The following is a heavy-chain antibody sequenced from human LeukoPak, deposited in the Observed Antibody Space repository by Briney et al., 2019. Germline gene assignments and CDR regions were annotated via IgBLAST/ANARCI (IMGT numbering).Heavy chain of an antibody. V-gene: IGHV3-7*01. J-gene: IGHJ3*02. CDR3: ARDVHYAFDI. CDR2: IKQDGSEK. CDR1: GLTFSSFW. D-gene: IGHD1-1*01. Sequence: PWGSLRLSCAASGLTFSSFWMSWLRQAPGKGLEWVANIKQDGSEKYYVDSVKGRFTFSRDNAKNSLYLQMNSLRDEDTAVYFCARDVHYAFDIWGQGTMVTVSS.